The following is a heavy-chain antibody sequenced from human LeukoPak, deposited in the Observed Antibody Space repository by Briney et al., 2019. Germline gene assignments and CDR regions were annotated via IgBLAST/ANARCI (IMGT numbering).Heavy chain of an antibody. CDR1: GFTFSSYA. Sequence: PGGSLRLSCAASGFTFSSYAMSWVRQAPGKGLEWVSAISGSGGSTYYADSVKGRFTISRDNSKNTLYLQMNSLRAEDTAVYYCAKEGPIAAAGTYYYYGMDVWGQGTTVTVSS. J-gene: IGHJ6*02. CDR2: ISGSGGST. D-gene: IGHD6-13*01. V-gene: IGHV3-23*01. CDR3: AKEGPIAAAGTYYYYGMDV.